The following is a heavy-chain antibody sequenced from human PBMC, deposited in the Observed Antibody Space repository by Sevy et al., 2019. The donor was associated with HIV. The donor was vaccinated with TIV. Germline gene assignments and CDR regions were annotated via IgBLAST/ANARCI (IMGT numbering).Heavy chain of an antibody. CDR2: IKQDGSEK. CDR1: GFTFSSYW. V-gene: IGHV3-7*03. CDR3: AGDKGTIFGVVSNYGMDV. Sequence: GGSLRLSCAASGFTFSSYWMSWVRQAPGKGLEWVANIKQDGSEKYYVDSVKGRFTISRDNAKNSLYLQMNSLRAEDTAVYYCAGDKGTIFGVVSNYGMDVWGQGTTVTVSS. D-gene: IGHD3-3*01. J-gene: IGHJ6*02.